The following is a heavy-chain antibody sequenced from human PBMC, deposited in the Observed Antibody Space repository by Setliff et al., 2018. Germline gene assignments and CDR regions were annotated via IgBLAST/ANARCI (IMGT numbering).Heavy chain of an antibody. J-gene: IGHJ4*02. Sequence: PSETLSLTCSVSGGIIYDHWWTRIRQPAGAGLEWIGRIYSDGSADYNPSLRSRVTISVDKSKNQFFLKLTSMTAADTALYFCARERQGGFLEWAPFDSWGQGVVVTVSS. V-gene: IGHV4-4*07. D-gene: IGHD3-3*01. CDR1: GGIIYDHW. CDR2: IYSDGSA. CDR3: ARERQGGFLEWAPFDS.